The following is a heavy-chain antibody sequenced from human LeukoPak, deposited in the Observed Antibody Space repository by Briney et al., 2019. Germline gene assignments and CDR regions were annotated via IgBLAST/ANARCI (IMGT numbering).Heavy chain of an antibody. D-gene: IGHD2-2*01. V-gene: IGHV1-46*01. CDR2: INPSGGST. Sequence: ASAKVSCKASGYTFTSYYMHWVRQAPGQGLEWMGIINPSGGSTSYAQKFQGRVTMTRDTSTSTVYMELSSLRSEDTAVYYCARSDSVGYCSSTSCYPLDPWGQGTLVTVSS. CDR3: ARSDSVGYCSSTSCYPLDP. J-gene: IGHJ5*02. CDR1: GYTFTSYY.